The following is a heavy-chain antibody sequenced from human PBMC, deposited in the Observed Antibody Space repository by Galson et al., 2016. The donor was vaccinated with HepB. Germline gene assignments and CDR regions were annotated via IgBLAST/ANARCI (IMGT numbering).Heavy chain of an antibody. D-gene: IGHD6-13*01. CDR3: ARGSSSWRYYYYYGMDV. V-gene: IGHV3-30-3*01. CDR1: GFTFSSYA. Sequence: SLRLSCAASGFTFSSYAMHWVRQAPGKGLEWVAVISYDGSNKYNADSVKGRFTISRDNSKNTLYLQMNSLRAEDTAVYYCARGSSSWRYYYYYGMDVWGPGTLVTVSS. CDR2: ISYDGSNK. J-gene: IGHJ6*02.